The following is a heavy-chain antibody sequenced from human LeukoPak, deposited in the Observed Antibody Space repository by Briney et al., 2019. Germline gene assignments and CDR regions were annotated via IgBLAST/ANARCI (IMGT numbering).Heavy chain of an antibody. CDR1: GGTFSTQA. D-gene: IGHD6-19*01. V-gene: IGHV1-69*06. CDR3: AAISSSGWFYFDS. J-gene: IGHJ4*02. Sequence: KVSCKASGGTFSTQAVSWVRQAPGQGLEWMGGIIAIFGRAAYAQKFQGKVTITADISTSTAYMELSGLESEDTAVYYCAAISSSGWFYFDSWGQGTLVTVSS. CDR2: IIAIFGRA.